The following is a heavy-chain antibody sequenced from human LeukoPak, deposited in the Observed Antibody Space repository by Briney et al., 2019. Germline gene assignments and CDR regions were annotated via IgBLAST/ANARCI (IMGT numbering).Heavy chain of an antibody. CDR2: ISYDGSNK. CDR1: GFTFSSYA. CDR3: ARYYYDSSGTTGGYFDY. Sequence: GGSLRLSCAASGFTFSSYAMHWVRQAPGKGLEWVAVISYDGSNKYYADSVKGRFTISRDNSKNTLYLQMNSLRAEDTAVYYCARYYYDSSGTTGGYFDYWGQGTLVTVST. V-gene: IGHV3-30-3*01. D-gene: IGHD3-22*01. J-gene: IGHJ4*02.